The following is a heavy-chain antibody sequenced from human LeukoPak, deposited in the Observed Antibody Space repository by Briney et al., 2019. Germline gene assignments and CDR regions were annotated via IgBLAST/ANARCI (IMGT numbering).Heavy chain of an antibody. J-gene: IGHJ5*02. CDR3: ASDSAMIDNWFDP. Sequence: PSETLSLTCTVCGGSISSYYWSWIRQPPGKGLEWIGYIYYSGSTNYNPSLKSRVTISVDTSKNQFSLKLSSVTAADTAVYYCASDSAMIDNWFDPWGQGTLVTVSS. CDR2: IYYSGST. CDR1: GGSISSYY. D-gene: IGHD3-22*01. V-gene: IGHV4-59*01.